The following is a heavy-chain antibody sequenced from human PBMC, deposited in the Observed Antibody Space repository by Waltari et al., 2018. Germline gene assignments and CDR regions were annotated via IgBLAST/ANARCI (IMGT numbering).Heavy chain of an antibody. CDR2: INHSGST. CDR3: ARHYGSGSPYYFDY. Sequence: QVQLQQWGAGLLKPSETLSLTCAVYGGSFSGYYWSWIRQPPGEGLEWIGEINHSGSTNYNPSLKSRVTISVDTSKNQFSLKLSSVTAADTAVYYCARHYGSGSPYYFDYWGQGTLVTVSS. D-gene: IGHD3-10*01. J-gene: IGHJ4*02. V-gene: IGHV4-34*01. CDR1: GGSFSGYY.